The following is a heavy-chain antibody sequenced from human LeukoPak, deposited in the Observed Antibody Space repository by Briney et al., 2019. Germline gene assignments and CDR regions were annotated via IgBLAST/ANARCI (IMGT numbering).Heavy chain of an antibody. CDR1: GFTFSTYW. D-gene: IGHD2-2*01. J-gene: IGHJ4*02. Sequence: GGSLRLSCEASGFTFSTYWMSWVRQAPGKGPEWVANIKQDGSEKYYVDSVKGRFTISRDNAKNSLYLQMNSLRAEDTAVYYCARDGPYCSSTSCFQTFDYWGQGTLVTVSS. CDR3: ARDGPYCSSTSCFQTFDY. CDR2: IKQDGSEK. V-gene: IGHV3-7*03.